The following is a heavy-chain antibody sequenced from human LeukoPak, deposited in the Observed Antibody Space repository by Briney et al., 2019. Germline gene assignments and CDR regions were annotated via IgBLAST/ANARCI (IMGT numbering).Heavy chain of an antibody. CDR1: GGSISSYY. J-gene: IGHJ4*02. V-gene: IGHV4-59*01. Sequence: PSETLSLTCTVSGGSISSYYWSWIRQPPGKGLEWIGYIYYSGSTNYNPSLKSRVTISVDTSKNQFSLKLSSVTAADTAFYYCVRDRELHYWGQGILVTVSS. CDR2: IYYSGST. CDR3: VRDRELHY. D-gene: IGHD1-7*01.